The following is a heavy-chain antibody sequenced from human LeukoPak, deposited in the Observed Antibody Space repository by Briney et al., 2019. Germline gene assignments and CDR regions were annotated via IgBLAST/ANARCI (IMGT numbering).Heavy chain of an antibody. CDR2: ISAFNGNT. Sequence: ASVKVSCKASGYMFTSYGLSWVRQAPGQGLEWMGWISAFNGNTRYAQKFQGRVTMTTDTSTRTAYMEMRSLRSDDTAVYYCARDRRGRAVANPYYYNGMDVWGEGTTVTVSS. D-gene: IGHD6-19*01. CDR3: ARDRRGRAVANPYYYNGMDV. CDR1: GYMFTSYG. J-gene: IGHJ6*04. V-gene: IGHV1-18*01.